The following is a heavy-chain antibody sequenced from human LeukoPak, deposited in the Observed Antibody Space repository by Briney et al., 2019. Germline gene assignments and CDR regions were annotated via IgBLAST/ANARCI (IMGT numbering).Heavy chain of an antibody. V-gene: IGHV1-2*02. CDR3: ARDVSISSSPDY. CDR2: INPNSGGT. Sequence: ASVKVSCKASGYTFTGYYMHWVRQAPGQGLEWMGWINPNSGGTNYAQKLQGRVTMTTDTSTSTAYMELSSLRSDDTAVYYCARDVSISSSPDYWGQGTLVTVSS. D-gene: IGHD6-13*01. CDR1: GYTFTGYY. J-gene: IGHJ4*02.